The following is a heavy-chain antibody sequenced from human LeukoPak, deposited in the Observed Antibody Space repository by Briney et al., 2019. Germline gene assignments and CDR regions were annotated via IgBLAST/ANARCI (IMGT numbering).Heavy chain of an antibody. D-gene: IGHD3-10*01. V-gene: IGHV3-23*01. CDR2: IGGRDGST. CDR3: AKGHYYGSGSLDY. Sequence: HAGGSLRLSCAASGLTFSSYGMSWVRQAPGKGLEWASAIGGRDGSTYYADSVKGRFTISRDNSKNTLYVQMNSLRAEDTAVYYCAKGHYYGSGSLDYWGQGTLVTVSS. J-gene: IGHJ4*02. CDR1: GLTFSSYG.